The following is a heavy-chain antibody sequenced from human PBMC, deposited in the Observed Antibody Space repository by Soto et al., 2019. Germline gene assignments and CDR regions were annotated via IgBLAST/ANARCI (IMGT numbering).Heavy chain of an antibody. D-gene: IGHD3-3*01. Sequence: GESLKISCKGSGYSFTTYWISWVRQMPGKGLEWMGRIDPSDSYSDYSPSFQGHVTTSADKSISTAYLHWSSLKASDTAMYYCARMEGYDYYGMDVWGQGTTVTVSS. V-gene: IGHV5-10-1*01. CDR1: GYSFTTYW. J-gene: IGHJ6*02. CDR3: ARMEGYDYYGMDV. CDR2: IDPSDSYS.